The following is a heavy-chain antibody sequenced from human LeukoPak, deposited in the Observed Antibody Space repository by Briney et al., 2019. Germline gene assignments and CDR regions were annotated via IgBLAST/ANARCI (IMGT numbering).Heavy chain of an antibody. CDR3: ARVTVRRFIGLSRGIDV. J-gene: IGHJ6*02. CDR2: ISSSSSYI. D-gene: IGHD3-10*01. Sequence: GPELERKSSISSSSSYIYYADSVKGRFTISRDNAKNSLYLQMNSLRAEDTSVYYCARVTVRRFIGLSRGIDVCGQGTTVTVYS. V-gene: IGHV3-21*01.